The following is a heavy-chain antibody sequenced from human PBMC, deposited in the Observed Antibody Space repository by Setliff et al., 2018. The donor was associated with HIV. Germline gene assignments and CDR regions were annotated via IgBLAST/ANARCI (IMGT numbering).Heavy chain of an antibody. CDR3: ARHSIAVVIGVPERDDAFDI. D-gene: IGHD2-21*01. Sequence: PSETLSLTCTVSGGSISRYFWNWIRQPPGKGLEWIGYLDTRGRAIYNPSLESRVAIWMDTSKNQFSLKLSSVTAADTAVYYCARHSIAVVIGVPERDDAFDIWGHGTMVTVSS. J-gene: IGHJ3*02. CDR2: LDTRGRA. CDR1: GGSISRYF. V-gene: IGHV4-4*08.